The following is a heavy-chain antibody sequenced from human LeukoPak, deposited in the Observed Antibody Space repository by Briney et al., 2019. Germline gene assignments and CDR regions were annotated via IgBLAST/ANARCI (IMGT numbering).Heavy chain of an antibody. CDR2: IRNDGGET. Sequence: PGGSLRLSCVGSGFTFSDHWMHWVRQAPGKGLVWVSRIRNDGGETNYADSVKGRFTISRDNAKNSVYLQMNSLRVEDTAVYYCARRPFGADYWGQGTLVTVSS. J-gene: IGHJ4*02. CDR1: GFTFSDHW. V-gene: IGHV3-74*01. CDR3: ARRPFGADY. D-gene: IGHD3-10*01.